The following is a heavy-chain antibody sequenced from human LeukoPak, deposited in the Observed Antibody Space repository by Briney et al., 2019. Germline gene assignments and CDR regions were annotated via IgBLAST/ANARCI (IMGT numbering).Heavy chain of an antibody. Sequence: ASVKLSCKASGYTFTSYDINWVSQATGQGREWMGWMNPNSGNTGYAQKCQGRVTMTRNTTISTAYMELRSLRYEDTAVYYCATRVRIAAGDLDYWGQGTLVTVSS. V-gene: IGHV1-8*01. CDR2: MNPNSGNT. D-gene: IGHD6-13*01. CDR3: ATRVRIAAGDLDY. J-gene: IGHJ4*02. CDR1: GYTFTSYD.